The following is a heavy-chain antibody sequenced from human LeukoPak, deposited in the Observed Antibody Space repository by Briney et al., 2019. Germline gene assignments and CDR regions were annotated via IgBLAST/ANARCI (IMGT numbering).Heavy chain of an antibody. Sequence: SAVKVSCKASGYTFTRYYMNWVRQAPGQGLEWMGIINPSGGSTNYAQKFQGRVTMTRDTSTSTIYMEVSSLRSEDTAVYYCATSFRAVTWFDPWGQGTLVTASS. CDR2: INPSGGST. D-gene: IGHD3-10*01. CDR3: ATSFRAVTWFDP. CDR1: GYTFTRYY. J-gene: IGHJ5*02. V-gene: IGHV1-46*01.